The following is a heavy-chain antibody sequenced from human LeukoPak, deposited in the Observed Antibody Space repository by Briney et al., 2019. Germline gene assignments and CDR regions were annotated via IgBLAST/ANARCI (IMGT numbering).Heavy chain of an antibody. J-gene: IGHJ5*02. CDR2: ISRSGSTK. D-gene: IGHD4-17*01. Sequence: KTGGSLRLSCAASGFTFSDYNMRWIRQAPGKGLEWVSSISRSGSTKYYADSVKGRFTISRDNAKNSLLLQMNSLRAEDTAVYYCARGDATTPRYSHPWGQGTLVTVSS. V-gene: IGHV3-11*01. CDR1: GFTFSDYN. CDR3: ARGDATTPRYSHP.